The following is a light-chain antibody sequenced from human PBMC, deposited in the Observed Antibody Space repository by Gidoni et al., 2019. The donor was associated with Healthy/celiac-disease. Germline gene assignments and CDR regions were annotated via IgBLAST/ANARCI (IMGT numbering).Light chain of an antibody. Sequence: DIQVTQSPSSLSASVGDRVTLTCRASQSISSYLNWYRQKPGKAPKLLIYAASSLQSGVPSRFSGSGSGTDFTLTISSLQPEDFATYYCQQSYSTPQYTFGQGTKLEIK. CDR2: AAS. CDR3: QQSYSTPQYT. J-gene: IGKJ2*01. CDR1: QSISSY. V-gene: IGKV1-39*01.